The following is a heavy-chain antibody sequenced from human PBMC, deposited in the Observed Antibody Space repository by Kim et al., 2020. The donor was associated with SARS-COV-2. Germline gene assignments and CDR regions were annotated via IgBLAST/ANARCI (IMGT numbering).Heavy chain of an antibody. D-gene: IGHD5-12*01. CDR2: INHSGST. CDR1: GGSFSGYY. CDR3: ARGNYRGRWLQLDY. V-gene: IGHV4-34*01. Sequence: SETLSLTCAVYGGSFSGYYWSWIRQPPGKGLEWIGEINHSGSTNYNPSLKSRVTISVDTSKNQFSLKLSSVTAADTAVYYCARGNYRGRWLQLDYWGQGTLVTVSS. J-gene: IGHJ4*02.